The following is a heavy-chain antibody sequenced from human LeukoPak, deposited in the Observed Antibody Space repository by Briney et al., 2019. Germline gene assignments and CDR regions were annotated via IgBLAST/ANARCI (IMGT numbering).Heavy chain of an antibody. V-gene: IGHV4-38-2*01. D-gene: IGHD3-22*01. CDR3: ARVRAGEYYFDSNGYSYYFDS. Sequence: PSETLSLTCAVYGGSFSGYYWGWIRQPPGKGLEWIGSIYHSGNTYYNPSLKSRVTISVDTSKNQFSLKLSSVTAADTAVYFCARVRAGEYYFDSNGYSYYFDSWGQGTLVTVSS. CDR1: GGSFSGYY. CDR2: IYHSGNT. J-gene: IGHJ4*02.